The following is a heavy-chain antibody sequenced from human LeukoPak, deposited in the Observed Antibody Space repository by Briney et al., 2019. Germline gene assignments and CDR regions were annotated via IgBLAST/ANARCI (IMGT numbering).Heavy chain of an antibody. V-gene: IGHV4-4*07. CDR3: ARDSGDFWSGYPAN. J-gene: IGHJ4*02. Sequence: SETLSLTCTVSGGPISSYYWSWIRQPAGKGLEWIGRIYTSGSTNYNPSLKSRVTMSVDTSKNQFSLKLSSVTAADTAVYYCARDSGDFWSGYPANWGQGTLVTVSS. CDR1: GGPISSYY. CDR2: IYTSGST. D-gene: IGHD3-3*01.